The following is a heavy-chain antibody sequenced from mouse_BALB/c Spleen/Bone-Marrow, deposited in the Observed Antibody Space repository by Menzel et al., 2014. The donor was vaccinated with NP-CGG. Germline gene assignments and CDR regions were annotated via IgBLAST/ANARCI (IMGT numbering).Heavy chain of an antibody. Sequence: DVQLQESGGGVVQPGGSRKLSCAASGFNLSDYGMAWVRLAPGKGPEWVAFISNLAYSIYYADTVTGRFTISRENAKNTLYLEMSSLRFEDTAMYYCTRDRGYDGGYYFDYWGQGTTLTVSS. CDR3: TRDRGYDGGYYFDY. D-gene: IGHD2-2*01. CDR1: GFNLSDYG. CDR2: ISNLAYSI. J-gene: IGHJ2*01. V-gene: IGHV5-15*02.